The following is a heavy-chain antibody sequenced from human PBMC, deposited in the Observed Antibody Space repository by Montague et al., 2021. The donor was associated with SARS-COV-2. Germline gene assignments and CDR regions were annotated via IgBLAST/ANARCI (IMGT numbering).Heavy chain of an antibody. D-gene: IGHD5-12*01. V-gene: IGHV4-59*01. CDR2: IYYSGST. CDR1: GGSISSYY. CDR3: AGDRGRFWHFDL. J-gene: IGHJ2*01. Sequence: SETLSLTCTVSGGSISSYYWNWIRQSPGKGLEWIGYIYYSGSTKXNPSFKSRVTMLVDTSKRQMSLRLNSVPATDTAVYYCAGDRGRFWHFDLWGRGTLVTVSS.